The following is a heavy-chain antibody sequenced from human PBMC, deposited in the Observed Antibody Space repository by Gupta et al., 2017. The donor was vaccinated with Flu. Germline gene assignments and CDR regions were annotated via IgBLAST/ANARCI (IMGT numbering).Heavy chain of an antibody. CDR1: GYTFTGYY. CDR2: INPNSGGT. D-gene: IGHD3-22*01. V-gene: IGHV1-2*04. Sequence: QVQLVQSGAEAKKPGASVKVSCKASGYTFTGYYLPWVRQAPGQGLEWMGWINPNSGGTNYAQKFQGWVTMTRDTSISTAYMELSRLRSDDTAVYYCARGLDDSSGPTRGGDAFDIWGQGTMVTVSS. CDR3: ARGLDDSSGPTRGGDAFDI. J-gene: IGHJ3*02.